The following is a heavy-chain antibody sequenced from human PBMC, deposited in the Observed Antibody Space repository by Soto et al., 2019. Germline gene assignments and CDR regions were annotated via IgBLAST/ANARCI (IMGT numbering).Heavy chain of an antibody. V-gene: IGHV5-10-1*01. D-gene: IGHD3-22*01. Sequence: ESLKISCKGSGYSFAGYWITWVRQKPGKGLEWMGRIDPSDSQTYYSPSFRGHVTTSVTKSITTVFLQWSSLRASDTAMYYCARQIYDSDTGPNFQYYFDSWGQGTPVTVSS. CDR3: ARQIYDSDTGPNFQYYFDS. CDR1: GYSFAGYW. CDR2: IDPSDSQT. J-gene: IGHJ4*02.